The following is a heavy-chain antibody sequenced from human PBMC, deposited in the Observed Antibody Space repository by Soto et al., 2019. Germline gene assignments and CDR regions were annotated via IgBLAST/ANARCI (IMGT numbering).Heavy chain of an antibody. CDR3: ARHRRLGSGWSKYYFDY. CDR2: INHSGST. J-gene: IGHJ4*02. V-gene: IGHV4-34*01. CDR1: GGTFSGYY. D-gene: IGHD6-19*01. Sequence: SETLSLTCAVYGGTFSGYYWSWIRQPPGKGLEWIGEINHSGSTNYNPSLKSRVTISVDTSKNQFSLKLSSVTAADTAVYYCARHRRLGSGWSKYYFDYWGQGTLVTVS.